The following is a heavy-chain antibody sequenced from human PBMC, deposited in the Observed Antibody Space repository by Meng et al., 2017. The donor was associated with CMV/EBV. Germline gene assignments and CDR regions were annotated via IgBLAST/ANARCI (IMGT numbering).Heavy chain of an antibody. CDR2: INPSSGGT. J-gene: IGHJ4*02. CDR3: ARVTSVAYYFDY. CDR1: GSTFTGYY. D-gene: IGHD3-16*01. V-gene: IGHV1-2*02. Sequence: CKASGSTFTGYYMHWVRQAPGQGLEWMGWINPSSGGTNYAQKFQGRVTMTRDTSISTAYMELSRLRSDDTAVYYCARVTSVAYYFDYWGQGTLVTVSS.